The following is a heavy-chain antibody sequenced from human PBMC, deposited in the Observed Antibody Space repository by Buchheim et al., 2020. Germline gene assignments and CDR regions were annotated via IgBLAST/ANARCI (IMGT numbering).Heavy chain of an antibody. V-gene: IGHV3-7*03. CDR2: IKQDGSEK. Sequence: VQLVESGGGVVQPGGSLRLSCAASGFTFSNYWMSWVRQAPGKGLEWVANIKQDGSEKYYVDSVEGRFTISRANAKNSLYLQMNSLRAEDTAVYYCARSGDGSYLQNFFDYWGQGTL. CDR3: ARSGDGSYLQNFFDY. D-gene: IGHD1-26*01. J-gene: IGHJ4*02. CDR1: GFTFSNYW.